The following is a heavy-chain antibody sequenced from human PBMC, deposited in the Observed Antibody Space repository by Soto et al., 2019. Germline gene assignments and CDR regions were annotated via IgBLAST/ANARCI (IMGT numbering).Heavy chain of an antibody. CDR2: IMPVFRRP. J-gene: IGHJ6*02. Sequence: QVQLVQSGAEVKKPGSSVKVSCKASGGTFRTSAISWVRQDPGQGLEWVGGIMPVFRRPKYAQNFQDRVTITADESTSTAYMELSSLRSDDTAVYYCARDKDRLQLGGNYYYILDVWGQGTVVTVSS. D-gene: IGHD1-1*01. CDR3: ARDKDRLQLGGNYYYILDV. V-gene: IGHV1-69*12. CDR1: GGTFRTSA.